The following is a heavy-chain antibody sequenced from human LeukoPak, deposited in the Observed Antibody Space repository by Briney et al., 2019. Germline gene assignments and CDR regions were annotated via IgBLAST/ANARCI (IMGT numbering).Heavy chain of an antibody. CDR1: GYTFTGYY. D-gene: IGHD4-17*01. CDR3: ARVKRVRCPPGAFDI. CDR2: INPNSGGT. V-gene: IGHV1-2*02. J-gene: IGHJ3*02. Sequence: ASVKVSCKASGYTFTGYYMHWLRQAPGQGLEWMGWINPNSGGTNYAQKFQGRVTMTRDTSISTAYMELSRLRSDDTAVYYWARVKRVRCPPGAFDIWGQGTMVTVSS.